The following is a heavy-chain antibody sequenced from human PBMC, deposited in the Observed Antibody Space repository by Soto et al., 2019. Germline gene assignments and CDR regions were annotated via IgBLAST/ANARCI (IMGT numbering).Heavy chain of an antibody. D-gene: IGHD2-2*01. CDR1: GFTFSSYG. CDR2: IWYDGSNK. CDR3: ARAYCSSTSCFYYYYYGMDV. J-gene: IGHJ6*02. V-gene: IGHV3-33*01. Sequence: LRLSCAASGFTFSSYGMHWVRQAPGKGLEWVAVIWYDGSNKYYADSVKGRFTISRDNSKNTLYLQMNSLRAEDTAVYYCARAYCSSTSCFYYYYYGMDVWGQGTTVTVS.